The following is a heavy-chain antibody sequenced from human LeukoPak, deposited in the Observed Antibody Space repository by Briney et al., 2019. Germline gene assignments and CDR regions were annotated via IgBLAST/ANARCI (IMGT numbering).Heavy chain of an antibody. Sequence: ASVKVSCKASGYTFTGYYIHWVRQAPGQGLEWMGWINPNSGGTNYAQKFQGRVTMTRDTSISTAYMELSRLRSDDTAVYYCARDLPRTNGVRWFDPWGQGTLVTVSS. CDR2: INPNSGGT. CDR3: ARDLPRTNGVRWFDP. D-gene: IGHD2-8*01. J-gene: IGHJ5*02. CDR1: GYTFTGYY. V-gene: IGHV1-2*02.